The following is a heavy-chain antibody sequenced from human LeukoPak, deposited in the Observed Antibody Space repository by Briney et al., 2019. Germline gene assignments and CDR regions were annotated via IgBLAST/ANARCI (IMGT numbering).Heavy chain of an antibody. CDR1: GFTFSSYW. CDR3: ATRYGDCGDAFDI. Sequence: GGSLRLSCAASGFTFSSYWMHWVRQAPGKGLVWVSRINSDGSSTSYAGSVKGRFTIFRDNAKNTLYLQMNSLRAEDTAVYYCATRYGDCGDAFDIWGQGTMVTVSS. J-gene: IGHJ3*02. D-gene: IGHD4-17*01. V-gene: IGHV3-74*01. CDR2: INSDGSST.